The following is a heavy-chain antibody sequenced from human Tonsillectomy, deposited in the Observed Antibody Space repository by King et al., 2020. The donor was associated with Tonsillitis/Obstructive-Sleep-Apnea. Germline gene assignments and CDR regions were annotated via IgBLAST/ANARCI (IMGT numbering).Heavy chain of an antibody. CDR3: ARDSGSYSYFDY. D-gene: IGHD1-26*01. CDR1: GFTFSSYE. Sequence: VQLVESGGGLVQPGGSLRLSCAASGFTFSSYEMNWVRQAPGKGLEWVSYISSSGSTIYYADSVKGRFTISRDNAKNSLYLQMNSLRAEDTAVYYCARDSGSYSYFDYWGQGTLVTVSS. V-gene: IGHV3-48*03. J-gene: IGHJ4*02. CDR2: ISSSGSTI.